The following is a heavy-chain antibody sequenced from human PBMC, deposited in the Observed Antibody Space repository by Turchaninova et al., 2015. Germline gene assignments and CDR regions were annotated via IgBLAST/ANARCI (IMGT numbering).Heavy chain of an antibody. D-gene: IGHD2-2*01. CDR3: GRLGACSSPNCFYDY. J-gene: IGHJ4*02. CDR1: GYTFTGYY. Sequence: GASVKVSCKASGYTFTGYYIHWVRQAPGQGLEWMGRINPNSGGTDYSQNFQGRATMTRDTSISTAYMELSSLTSDDTAGDSVGRLGACSSPNCFYDYWGQGTLVTVSS. V-gene: IGHV1-2*06. CDR2: INPNSGGT.